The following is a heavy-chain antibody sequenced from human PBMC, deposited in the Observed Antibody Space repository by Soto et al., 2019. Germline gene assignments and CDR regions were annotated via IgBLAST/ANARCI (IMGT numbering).Heavy chain of an antibody. CDR3: ARTRGSTNDY. Sequence: SETLSLTCTVSGGSISSGGYYWSWIRQHPGKGLEWIGYIYYSGSTYYNPSLKSRVTISVDTSKNQFSLKLSSVTAADTAVYYCARTRGSTNDYWGRGTLVTVSS. V-gene: IGHV4-31*03. D-gene: IGHD3-10*01. CDR2: IYYSGST. J-gene: IGHJ4*02. CDR1: GGSISSGGYY.